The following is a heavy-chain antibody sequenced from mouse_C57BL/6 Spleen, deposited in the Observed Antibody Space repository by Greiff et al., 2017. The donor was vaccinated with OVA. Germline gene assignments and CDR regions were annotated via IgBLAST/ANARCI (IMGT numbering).Heavy chain of an antibody. J-gene: IGHJ3*01. CDR3: ARSVVTEGWFAY. V-gene: IGHV1-69*01. CDR1: GYTFTSYW. Sequence: VQLQQPGAELVMPGASVKLSCKASGYTFTSYWMHWVKQRPGQGLEWIGEIAPSDSYTNYNQKFKGKSTLTVDKSSSTAYMQLSSLTSEDSAVYYCARSVVTEGWFAYWGQGTLVTVSA. CDR2: IAPSDSYT. D-gene: IGHD2-2*01.